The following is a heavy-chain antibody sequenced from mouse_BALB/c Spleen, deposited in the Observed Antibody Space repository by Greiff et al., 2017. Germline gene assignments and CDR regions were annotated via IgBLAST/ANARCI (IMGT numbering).Heavy chain of an antibody. J-gene: IGHJ4*01. V-gene: IGHV5-12-2*01. Sequence: EVMLVESGGGLVQPGGSLKLSCAASGFTFSSYTMSWVRQTPEKRLEWVAYISNGGGSTYYPDTVKGRFTISRDNAKNTLYLQMSSLTSEDTAMYYCARHYYGSSYYAMDYWGQGTSVTVSS. CDR1: GFTFSSYT. D-gene: IGHD1-1*01. CDR3: ARHYYGSSYYAMDY. CDR2: ISNGGGST.